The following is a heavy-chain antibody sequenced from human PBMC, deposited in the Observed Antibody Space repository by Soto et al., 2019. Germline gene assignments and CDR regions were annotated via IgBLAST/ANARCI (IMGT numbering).Heavy chain of an antibody. D-gene: IGHD6-6*01. J-gene: IGHJ6*02. CDR1: GFTFSSYD. Sequence: GGSLRLSCAASGFTFSSYDMHWVRQATGKGLEWVSAIGTAGDTYYPGSVKGRFTICRENAKNSLYLQMNSLRAEDTAVYYCARGAYSSSSSPYYYYYYGMDVWGQGTTVTVSS. CDR3: ARGAYSSSSSPYYYYYYGMDV. CDR2: IGTAGDT. V-gene: IGHV3-13*01.